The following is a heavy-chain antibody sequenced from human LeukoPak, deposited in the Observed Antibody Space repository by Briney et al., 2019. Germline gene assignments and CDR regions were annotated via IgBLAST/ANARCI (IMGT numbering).Heavy chain of an antibody. CDR3: ARGGVSRPTLYDY. CDR1: GFTFSSYW. CDR2: INGDGSST. D-gene: IGHD2-15*01. V-gene: IGHV3-74*01. J-gene: IGHJ4*02. Sequence: GGSLRLSCVASGFTFSSYWMHWVRQVPGKGLVWVSHINGDGSSTSYADSVKGRFTISRDNAKHTLFLQMNSLRAEDTAVYYCARGGVSRPTLYDYWGQGTLVTVSS.